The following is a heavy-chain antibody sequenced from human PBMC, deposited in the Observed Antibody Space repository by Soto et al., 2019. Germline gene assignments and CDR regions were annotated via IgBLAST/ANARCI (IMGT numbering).Heavy chain of an antibody. D-gene: IGHD3-16*01. V-gene: IGHV4-59*01. CDR3: ARDVGGFDQ. J-gene: IGHJ4*02. Sequence: QVQLQESGPRLVKPSETLSLTCIVSGGYISDYYWTWLRQSPGKGLEWIGYIYYTGRATYNPSFNNRVTISIGTSRNQFSLRLSFVTAADTAVYYCARDVGGFDQWGQGTLVTVSS. CDR1: GGYISDYY. CDR2: IYYTGRA.